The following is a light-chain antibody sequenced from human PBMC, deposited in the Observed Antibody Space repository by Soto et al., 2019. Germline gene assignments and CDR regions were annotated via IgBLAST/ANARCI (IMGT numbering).Light chain of an antibody. J-gene: IGKJ1*01. CDR3: QQYGSSGT. CDR1: QSVSNNY. V-gene: IGKV3-20*01. Sequence: ILLTHSPGTLSLSPEERATLSCRASQSVSNNYLAWYQQKPGEAPRLLIYGASNRATGIPDWFSGSGSGTDFTLTISRLEPEDFAVYYCQQYGSSGTFGQGTKVDIK. CDR2: GAS.